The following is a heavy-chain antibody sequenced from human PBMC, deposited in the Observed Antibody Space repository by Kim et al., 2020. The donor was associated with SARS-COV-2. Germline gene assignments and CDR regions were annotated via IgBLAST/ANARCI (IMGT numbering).Heavy chain of an antibody. J-gene: IGHJ4*02. Sequence: GGSLRLSCAASGFTFSSYEMNWVRQAPGKGLEWVSYISSSGSTIYYADSVKGRFTISRDNAKNSLYLQMNSLRAEDTAVYYCARDMGPPDCSGGSCPDYWGQGTLVTVSS. V-gene: IGHV3-48*03. CDR1: GFTFSSYE. D-gene: IGHD2-15*01. CDR2: ISSSGSTI. CDR3: ARDMGPPDCSGGSCPDY.